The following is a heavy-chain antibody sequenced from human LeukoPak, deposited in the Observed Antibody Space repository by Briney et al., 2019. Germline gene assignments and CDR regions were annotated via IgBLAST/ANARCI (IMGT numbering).Heavy chain of an antibody. CDR3: ARSVGATTIDY. V-gene: IGHV4-59*12. J-gene: IGHJ4*02. Sequence: TSSETLSLTCTVSGGSISSYYWSWIRQPPGKGLEWIGYIYYSGSTNYNPSLKGRVTISVDTSKNQFSLKLSSVTAADTAVYYCARSVGATTIDYWGQGTLVTVSS. CDR1: GGSISSYY. D-gene: IGHD1-26*01. CDR2: IYYSGST.